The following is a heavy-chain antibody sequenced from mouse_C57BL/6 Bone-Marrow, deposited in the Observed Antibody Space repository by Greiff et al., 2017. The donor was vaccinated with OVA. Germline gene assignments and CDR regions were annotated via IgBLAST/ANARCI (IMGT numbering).Heavy chain of an antibody. D-gene: IGHD2-10*01. CDR2: IPHSGET. J-gene: IGHJ2*01. V-gene: IGHV12-3*01. Sequence: QVQLKESGPGLVKPSQSLFLTCSITGFPITSGYYWIWIRQSPGKPLEWMGYIPHSGETFYNPSLQSPISITRETSKNQFFLQLNSVTTEDTAMYYCAGDRSSYYLDYWGQGTTLTVSS. CDR1: GFPITSGYY. CDR3: AGDRSSYYLDY.